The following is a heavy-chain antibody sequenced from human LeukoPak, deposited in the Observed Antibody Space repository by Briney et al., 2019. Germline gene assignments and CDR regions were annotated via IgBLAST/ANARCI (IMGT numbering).Heavy chain of an antibody. D-gene: IGHD4-23*01. V-gene: IGHV4-34*01. J-gene: IGHJ4*02. CDR3: ARDPTTVVTVPYYFDF. CDR2: INHRGHP. CDR1: GGSFTGYH. Sequence: SETLSLTCAVYGGSFTGYHWNWIRQSSQRGLEWIGEINHRGHPHYNPSLESRLTISVDTSKNQFSLTLKSVTAANTAVYFCARDPTTVVTVPYYFDFWGQGTPVTVSS.